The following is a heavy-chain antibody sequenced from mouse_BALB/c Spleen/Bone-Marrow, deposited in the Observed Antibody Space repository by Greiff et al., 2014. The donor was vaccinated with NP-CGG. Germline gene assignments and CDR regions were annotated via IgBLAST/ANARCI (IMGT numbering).Heavy chain of an antibody. CDR2: IDPYSGGT. Sequence: VQLQQPGPELVKPGASVEVSCKASGYAFTSYNMYWVKQSHGKSLEWIGYIDPYSGGTSYNQKFKGKATLTVDKSSSTAYMHLNSLTSEDSAVYYCARRVYYDYYAMDYWGQGTSVTVSS. J-gene: IGHJ4*01. D-gene: IGHD1-1*01. CDR1: GYAFTSYN. V-gene: IGHV1S135*01. CDR3: ARRVYYDYYAMDY.